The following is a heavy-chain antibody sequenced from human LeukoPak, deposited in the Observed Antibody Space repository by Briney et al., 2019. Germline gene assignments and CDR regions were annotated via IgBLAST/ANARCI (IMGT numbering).Heavy chain of an antibody. CDR2: IIWDDDK. CDR1: GFSLSTRGVG. J-gene: IGHJ4*02. D-gene: IGHD2-8*01. V-gene: IGHV2-5*02. Sequence: ESGPTLVKPTQTLTLTCTFSGFSLSTRGVGGGWIRQPPGKALEWLAFIIWDDDKRYSPSLNSRLTITKDTSKNQVILTMTNVDPVDTATYYCAHGRACTFNLDYWGQGTLVTVSS. CDR3: AHGRACTFNLDY.